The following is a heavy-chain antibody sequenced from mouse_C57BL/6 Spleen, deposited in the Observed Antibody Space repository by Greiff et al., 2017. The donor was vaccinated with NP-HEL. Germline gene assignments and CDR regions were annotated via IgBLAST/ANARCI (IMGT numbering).Heavy chain of an antibody. CDR1: GFNIKDYY. CDR2: IDPEDGDT. Sequence: VQLQQSGAELVRPGASVKLSCTASGFNIKDYYMHWVKQRPEQGLEWIGRIDPEDGDTEYAPKFQGKATMTADTSSNTAYLQLSSLTSEDTAVDYCTTDYYGSSYDWYFDVWGTGTTVTVSS. D-gene: IGHD1-1*01. CDR3: TTDYYGSSYDWYFDV. J-gene: IGHJ1*03. V-gene: IGHV14-1*01.